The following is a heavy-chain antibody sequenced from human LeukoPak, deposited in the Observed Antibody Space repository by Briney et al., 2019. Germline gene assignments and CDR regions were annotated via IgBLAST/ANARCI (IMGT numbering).Heavy chain of an antibody. CDR1: GGTFSSYA. CDR2: IIPIFGTA. V-gene: IGHV1-69*13. J-gene: IGHJ4*02. D-gene: IGHD2-2*03. CDR3: AREGSGGYCSGTSCAPLGY. Sequence: SVKVSCKASGGTFSSYAISWVRQAPGQGLEWMGGIIPIFGTANYAQKFQGRVTITADESTSTAYMELSSLRSEDTAVYYCAREGSGGYCSGTSCAPLGYWGQGTLVTVSS.